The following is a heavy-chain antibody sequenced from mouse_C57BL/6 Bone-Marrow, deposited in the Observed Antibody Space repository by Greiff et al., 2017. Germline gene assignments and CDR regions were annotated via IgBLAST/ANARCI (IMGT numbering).Heavy chain of an antibody. D-gene: IGHD1-1*01. Sequence: EVHLVESGGDLVKPGGSLKLSCAASGFTFSSYGMSWVRQTPDKRLEWVATISSGGSYTYYPDSVTGRFTISRDNAKNTLYLQMSSLKSEDTAMYYCARLPITTVVGFDDWGQGTTLTVSS. J-gene: IGHJ2*01. CDR1: GFTFSSYG. CDR3: ARLPITTVVGFDD. CDR2: ISSGGSYT. V-gene: IGHV5-6*01.